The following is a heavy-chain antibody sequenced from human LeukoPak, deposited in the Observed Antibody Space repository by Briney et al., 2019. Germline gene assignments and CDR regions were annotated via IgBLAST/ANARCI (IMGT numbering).Heavy chain of an antibody. V-gene: IGHV4-59*01. CDR1: GGSISSYY. CDR3: ASGAYYYGSGTGWFDP. Sequence: ETLSLTCTVSGGSISSYYWSWIRQPPGKGLEWIGYIYYSGSTNYNPSLKSRVTISVDTSKNQFSLKLSSVTAADTAVNYCASGAYYYGSGTGWFDPWGQGTLVTVSS. D-gene: IGHD3-10*01. CDR2: IYYSGST. J-gene: IGHJ5*02.